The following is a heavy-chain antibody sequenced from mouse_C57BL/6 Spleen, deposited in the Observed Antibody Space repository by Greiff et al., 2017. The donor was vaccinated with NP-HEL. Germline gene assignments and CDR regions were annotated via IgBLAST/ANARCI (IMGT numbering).Heavy chain of an antibody. V-gene: IGHV1-53*01. J-gene: IGHJ1*03. D-gene: IGHD1-1*01. Sequence: QVQLQQPGTELVKPGASVKLSCKASGYTFTSYWMHWVKQRPGQGLEWIGNINPSNGGTNYNEKFKSKAKLTVDKSSSTAYMQLSSLTSEDSAVYYCAISEYYGSSSWYFDVWGTGTTVTVSS. CDR1: GYTFTSYW. CDR2: INPSNGGT. CDR3: AISEYYGSSSWYFDV.